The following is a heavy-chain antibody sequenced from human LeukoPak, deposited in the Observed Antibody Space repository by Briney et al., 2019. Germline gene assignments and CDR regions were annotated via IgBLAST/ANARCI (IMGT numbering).Heavy chain of an antibody. Sequence: GGSLRLSCAASGFTFSSYWMHWVRQAPGKGLVWVSRINSDGSSTSYADSVKGRFTISRDNAKNTLYLQMNSLRAEDTAVYYCAKAEYYGSGSPFPGSDWFDPWGQGTLVTVSS. J-gene: IGHJ5*02. CDR3: AKAEYYGSGSPFPGSDWFDP. CDR2: INSDGSST. V-gene: IGHV3-74*01. D-gene: IGHD3-10*01. CDR1: GFTFSSYW.